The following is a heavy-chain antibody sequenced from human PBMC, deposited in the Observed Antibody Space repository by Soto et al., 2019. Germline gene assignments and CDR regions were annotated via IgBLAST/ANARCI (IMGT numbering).Heavy chain of an antibody. CDR2: FIPIFGTA. J-gene: IGHJ4*02. Sequence: QVQLVQSGAEVKKPGSSVKVSCKASGGTFSSYAISWVRQAPGQGLEWMGGFIPIFGTANYAQEFQGRFTITADKSTSTAYMELSSLRSEDTAVYYCARGAYYYDSSGYSFDYWGQGTLVTVSS. V-gene: IGHV1-69*06. D-gene: IGHD3-22*01. CDR1: GGTFSSYA. CDR3: ARGAYYYDSSGYSFDY.